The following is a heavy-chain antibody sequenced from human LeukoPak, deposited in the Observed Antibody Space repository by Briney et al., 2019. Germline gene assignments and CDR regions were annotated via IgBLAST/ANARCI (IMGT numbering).Heavy chain of an antibody. CDR3: ARDDGGLGYCSGGSCYSHFDS. CDR1: AFTFSNYW. D-gene: IGHD2-15*01. Sequence: GGSLRLSCAASAFTFSNYWMSWVRQAPGKGLEWVANINKDGSAKYYVDSVKGRFTISRDNAKNSLYLQMNSLRAEDTAVYYCARDDGGLGYCSGGSCYSHFDSRGQGTLVTVSS. V-gene: IGHV3-7*01. J-gene: IGHJ4*02. CDR2: INKDGSAK.